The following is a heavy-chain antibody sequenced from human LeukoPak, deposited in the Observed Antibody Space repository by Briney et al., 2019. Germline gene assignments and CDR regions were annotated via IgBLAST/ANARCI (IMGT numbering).Heavy chain of an antibody. J-gene: IGHJ4*02. Sequence: GGSLRLSCVGSGFNFGDYAMHWVRLAPGKGLEWVSGITADSGGIGYDDSVKGRFTISRDNAKKSLYLQMNSLRSEDTAFYYCTREYTTASRGQGFLDYWGQGTQVTVSS. V-gene: IGHV3-9*01. CDR3: TREYTTASRGQGFLDY. CDR1: GFNFGDYA. D-gene: IGHD2/OR15-2a*01. CDR2: ITADSGGI.